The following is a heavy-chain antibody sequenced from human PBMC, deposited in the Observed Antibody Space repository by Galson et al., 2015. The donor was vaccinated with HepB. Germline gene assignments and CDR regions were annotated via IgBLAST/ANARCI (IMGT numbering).Heavy chain of an antibody. J-gene: IGHJ4*02. CDR2: IYETGKT. D-gene: IGHD3-10*01. CDR3: ARLFSGRWGVVFSHQIDN. CDR1: GGAISNNGYY. Sequence: ETLSLTCTVSGGAISNNGYYWGWIRQPPGKGLEWIGSIYETGKTYYNPSLKSRVTMSVETSKKKFSLNLSSVTAADTAVYYCARLFSGRWGVVFSHQIDNWGQGTLVAVSS. V-gene: IGHV4-39*01.